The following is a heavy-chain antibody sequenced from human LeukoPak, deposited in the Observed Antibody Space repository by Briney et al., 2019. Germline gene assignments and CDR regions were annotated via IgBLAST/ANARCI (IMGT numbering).Heavy chain of an antibody. V-gene: IGHV3-23*01. CDR1: GFTFSSCT. J-gene: IGHJ4*02. CDR3: ATARYCSSNNCIR. CDR2: ISGSTGNT. Sequence: GGSLRLSCAASGFTFSSCTMRWVRQAPGKGLDWISPISGSTGNTYYADSVKGRFTISRDISKNTLYLQMNSLKTEDTAVYYCATARYCSSNNCIRWGQGTLVTVSS. D-gene: IGHD2-2*01.